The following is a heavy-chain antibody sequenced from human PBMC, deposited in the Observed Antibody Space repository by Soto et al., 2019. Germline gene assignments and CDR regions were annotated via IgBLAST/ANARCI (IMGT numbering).Heavy chain of an antibody. CDR2: IYYSGST. Sequence: QVQLQESGPGLVKPSQTLSLTCTVSGGSISSGGYYWSWIRQHPGKGLEWIGYIYYSGSTYYNPXXKSRVTISVDXXKXQXXLKLSSVTAADTAVYYCARGRGTYYYGSGSYPPDYWGQGTLVTVSS. D-gene: IGHD3-10*01. J-gene: IGHJ4*02. V-gene: IGHV4-31*03. CDR1: GGSISSGGYY. CDR3: ARGRGTYYYGSGSYPPDY.